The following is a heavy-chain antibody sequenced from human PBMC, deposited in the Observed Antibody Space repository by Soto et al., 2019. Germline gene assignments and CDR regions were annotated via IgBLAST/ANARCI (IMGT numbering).Heavy chain of an antibody. J-gene: IGHJ4*02. CDR1: GFTFSSYA. D-gene: IGHD5-18*01. V-gene: IGHV3-30-3*01. CDR2: ISSDGSNK. Sequence: PGGSLRLSCAASGFTFSSYAMHWVRQAPGKGLEGVAVISSDGSNKSYADSVKGRFTISRDNSKNTLYLQMNSLRAEDTAVYYCARDGEFRYSYGTYHFDYWGQGTLVTVSS. CDR3: ARDGEFRYSYGTYHFDY.